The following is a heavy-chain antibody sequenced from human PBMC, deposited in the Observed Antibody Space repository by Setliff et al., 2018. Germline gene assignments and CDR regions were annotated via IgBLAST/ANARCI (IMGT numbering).Heavy chain of an antibody. CDR3: ARDGGDGYGVDAYAGGGFDI. CDR2: IKHSGNT. D-gene: IGHD4-17*01. J-gene: IGHJ3*02. CDR1: GYSISSPHY. V-gene: IGHV4-38-2*02. Sequence: PSETLSLTCAVSGYSISSPHYWGWIRQPPGKGLEWIGGIKHSGNTYYNPSLKSRVTISVDTSNNQFSLKLTSVTAADTAVYYCARDGGDGYGVDAYAGGGFDIWGQGTMVTVSS.